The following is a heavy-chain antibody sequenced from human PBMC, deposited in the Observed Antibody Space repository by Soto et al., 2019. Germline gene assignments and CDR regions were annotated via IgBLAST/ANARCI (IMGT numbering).Heavy chain of an antibody. Sequence: GGSLRLSCAASGFTFSSYAMSWVRQAPGKGLEWVSAISGSGGSTSYADSVKGRFTISRDNSKNTLYLQMNSLRAEDTAVYYCAKYAHQIYYYDSSGYPLDYWGQGTLVTVSS. CDR3: AKYAHQIYYYDSSGYPLDY. CDR2: ISGSGGST. V-gene: IGHV3-23*01. J-gene: IGHJ4*02. D-gene: IGHD3-22*01. CDR1: GFTFSSYA.